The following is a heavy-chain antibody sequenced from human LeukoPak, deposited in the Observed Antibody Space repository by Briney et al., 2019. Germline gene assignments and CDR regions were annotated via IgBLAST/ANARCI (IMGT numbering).Heavy chain of an antibody. CDR3: ARDRMDV. CDR2: ISGSSTYI. CDR1: GFTFSSYA. Sequence: GGSLRLSCAASGFTFSSYAMSWVRQAPEKGLEWVSSISGSSTYIYYADSVKGRFIISRDNAKNSLYLQMNSLRAEDTAVYYCARDRMDVWGQGTTVTVSS. V-gene: IGHV3-21*06. J-gene: IGHJ6*02.